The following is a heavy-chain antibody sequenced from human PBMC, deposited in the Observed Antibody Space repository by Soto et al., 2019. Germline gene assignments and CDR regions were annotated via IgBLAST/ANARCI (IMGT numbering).Heavy chain of an antibody. CDR2: INHSGST. D-gene: IGHD3-16*01. V-gene: IGHV4-34*01. Sequence: ERLCLSCAVSGGSFSGYYWSWIRQPPGKGLEWIGEINHSGSTNYNPSLKSRVTISVDTSKNQFSLKLSSVTAADTAVYYCARIMGYYYYYGMDVWGQGTTVTVSS. CDR1: GGSFSGYY. J-gene: IGHJ6*02. CDR3: ARIMGYYYYYGMDV.